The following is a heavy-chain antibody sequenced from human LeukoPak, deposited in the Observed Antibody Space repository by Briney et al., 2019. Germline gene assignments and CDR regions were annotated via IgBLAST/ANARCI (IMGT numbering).Heavy chain of an antibody. D-gene: IGHD3-22*01. CDR3: ARDSSGTTKRYYFDY. J-gene: IGHJ4*02. Sequence: PSETLSLTCSVSGASISGYYWTWVRQPADKGLEWIGRLYSDGTTYYNPSLKSRVTMSVDTSTNQFSLKLRSVTVADTAVYYCARDSSGTTKRYYFDYWGQGALVAASS. CDR1: GASISGYY. V-gene: IGHV4-4*07. CDR2: LYSDGTT.